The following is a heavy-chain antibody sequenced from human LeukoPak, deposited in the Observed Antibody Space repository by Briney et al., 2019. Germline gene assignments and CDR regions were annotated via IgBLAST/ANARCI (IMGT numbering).Heavy chain of an antibody. Sequence: GGSLRLSCAAYGFTFSSFWMSWVRQAPGKVLEWVANIKQDGSEKYYVDSVKGRFTISRDNAKNSLYLQMNSLRAEDTAVYYCARENYSNFYYYYYYMDVWGKGTTVTVSS. CDR2: IKQDGSEK. CDR1: GFTFSSFW. D-gene: IGHD4-11*01. CDR3: ARENYSNFYYYYYYMDV. J-gene: IGHJ6*03. V-gene: IGHV3-7*01.